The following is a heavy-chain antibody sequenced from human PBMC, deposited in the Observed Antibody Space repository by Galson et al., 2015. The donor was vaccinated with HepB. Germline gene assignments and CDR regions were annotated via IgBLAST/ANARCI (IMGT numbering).Heavy chain of an antibody. CDR3: ASPDIVVVPA. Sequence: SLRLSCAASGFTFSSYAMHWVRQAPGKGLEWVAVISYDGSNKYYADSVKGRFTISRDNSKNTLYLQMNSLRAEDTAVYYCASPDIVVVPAWGQGTLVTVSS. CDR1: GFTFSSYA. J-gene: IGHJ4*02. CDR2: ISYDGSNK. V-gene: IGHV3-30*04. D-gene: IGHD2-2*01.